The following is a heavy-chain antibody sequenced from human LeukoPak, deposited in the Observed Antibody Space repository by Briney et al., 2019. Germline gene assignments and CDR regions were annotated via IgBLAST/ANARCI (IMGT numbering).Heavy chain of an antibody. V-gene: IGHV1-18*01. CDR3: ARCRVGAPFDY. CDR1: GYTFTSYG. J-gene: IGHJ4*02. CDR2: ISAYNGNT. Sequence: ASVKVSCKASGYTFTSYGISWVRQAAGQGLEWMGWISAYNGNTNYAQKLQGSVTMTTDTSTSTAYMELRSLRSDDTAVYYRARCRVGAPFDYWGQGTLVTVSS. D-gene: IGHD1-26*01.